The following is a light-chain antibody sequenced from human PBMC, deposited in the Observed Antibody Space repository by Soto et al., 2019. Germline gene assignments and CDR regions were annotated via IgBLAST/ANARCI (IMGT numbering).Light chain of an antibody. Sequence: QSVLTQPPSASGTPGQRVTISCSGSSSNIGSNTVNWYQQLPGTAPKLLIYSNNQRPSGVPDRFSGSKSGTSASLAISGLQSEDEADYYCVAWHDSLNGPVFGGGTQLTVL. J-gene: IGLJ7*01. CDR1: SSNIGSNT. CDR3: VAWHDSLNGPV. CDR2: SNN. V-gene: IGLV1-44*01.